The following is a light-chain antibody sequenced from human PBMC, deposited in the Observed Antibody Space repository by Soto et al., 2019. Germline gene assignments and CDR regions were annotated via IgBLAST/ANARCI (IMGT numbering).Light chain of an antibody. Sequence: EIVMTQSPATLSVSPGGRATLSCRASQRISDTLAWYQQKPGQAPRLLIHGASTRATGFPARFSGSGSGTDFTLTISSLQSEDFPVYYCQQYDNWPWTFGQGTKVEIK. CDR3: QQYDNWPWT. J-gene: IGKJ1*01. CDR2: GAS. CDR1: QRISDT. V-gene: IGKV3-15*01.